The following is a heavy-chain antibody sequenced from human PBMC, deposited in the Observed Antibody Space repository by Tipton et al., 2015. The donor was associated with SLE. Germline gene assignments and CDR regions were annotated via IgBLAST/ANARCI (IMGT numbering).Heavy chain of an antibody. CDR2: IHRDGSET. CDR3: ARDGRDYNKLEGFLDY. CDR1: GFSFRYHW. Sequence: SLRLSCVASGFSFRYHWLTWVRQAPGRGLEGVANIHRDGSETYYVDSVEGRSTLSRDNAENSLFLQMNSLRAEDTAVYYCARDGRDYNKLEGFLDYWGQGALVTVSS. V-gene: IGHV3-7*01. J-gene: IGHJ4*02. D-gene: IGHD4-17*01.